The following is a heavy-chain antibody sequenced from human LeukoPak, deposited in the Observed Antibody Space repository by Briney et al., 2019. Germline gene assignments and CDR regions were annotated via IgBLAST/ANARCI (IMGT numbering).Heavy chain of an antibody. CDR3: ARDPLVAHFDY. J-gene: IGHJ4*02. Sequence: GGSLRLSCAASGFTVSSNYMSWVRQAPGKGLEWVSSISSSSSYIYYADSVKGRFTISRDNAKNSLYLQMNSLRAEDTAVYYCARDPLVAHFDYWGQGTLVTVSS. D-gene: IGHD5-12*01. CDR2: ISSSSSYI. V-gene: IGHV3-21*01. CDR1: GFTVSSNY.